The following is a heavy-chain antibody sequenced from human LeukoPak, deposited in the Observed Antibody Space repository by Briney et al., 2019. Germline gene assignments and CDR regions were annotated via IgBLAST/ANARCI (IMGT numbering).Heavy chain of an antibody. V-gene: IGHV1-24*01. CDR1: GYTLTELS. CDR2: FDPEDGET. J-gene: IGHJ4*02. D-gene: IGHD6-19*01. CDR3: ATRYSSGWDVVDY. Sequence: ASVKVSCKVSGYTLTELSMHWVRQAPGKGLEWMGGFDPEDGETIYAQKFQGRVTMTEDTSTDTAYMELSSPRSEDTAVYYCATRYSSGWDVVDYWGQGTLVTVSS.